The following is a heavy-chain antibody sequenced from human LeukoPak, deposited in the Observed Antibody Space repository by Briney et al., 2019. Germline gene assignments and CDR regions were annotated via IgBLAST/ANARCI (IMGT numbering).Heavy chain of an antibody. V-gene: IGHV4-38-2*01. Sequence: PSETLSLTCAVSGYSISSGYYWGWIRQPAGKGLEWIGRIYASGSTNYNPSLKSRVTMSVDTSKNQFSLKLSSVTAADTAVYYCRVADPRGKDYWGQGTLVTVSS. D-gene: IGHD6-19*01. CDR3: RVADPRGKDY. CDR2: IYASGST. CDR1: GYSISSGYY. J-gene: IGHJ4*02.